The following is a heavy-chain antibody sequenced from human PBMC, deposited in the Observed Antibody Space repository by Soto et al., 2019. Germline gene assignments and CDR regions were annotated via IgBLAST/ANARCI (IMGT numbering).Heavy chain of an antibody. D-gene: IGHD6-19*01. V-gene: IGHV1-2*02. CDR3: ARGGGSGWHGDWFDP. Sequence: QVHLVQSGAEVTEPGASVKVSCKASGYSFTDYYIHWVRQAPGQGLEWMGWMNPNSDGANYAQKFRGRVTMTRDKSIRTAYMEVNRLTSDDTAVYFCARGGGSGWHGDWFDPWGQGTLVTVSS. CDR2: MNPNSDGA. CDR1: GYSFTDYY. J-gene: IGHJ5*02.